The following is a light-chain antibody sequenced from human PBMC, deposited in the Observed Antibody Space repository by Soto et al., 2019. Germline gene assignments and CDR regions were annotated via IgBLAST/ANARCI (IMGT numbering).Light chain of an antibody. J-gene: IGLJ3*02. CDR3: QTWGTGIRV. Sequence: QLVLTQSPSASASLGASVKLTCTLSSGHSSNAIAWHQQQPEKGPRYLMKLNSDGRHSKGDGIPDRFSGSSSGAERYLTISNLQSDDEADYYCQTWGTGIRVFGGGTQLTVL. CDR2: LNSDGRH. V-gene: IGLV4-69*01. CDR1: SGHSSNA.